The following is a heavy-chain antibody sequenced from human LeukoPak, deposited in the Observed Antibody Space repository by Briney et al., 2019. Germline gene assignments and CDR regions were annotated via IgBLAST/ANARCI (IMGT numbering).Heavy chain of an antibody. J-gene: IGHJ4*02. CDR3: ARIPDILTDFDY. Sequence: ASVKVSCKASGYTFTGYYMHWVRQAPGQGLEWMGWINPNSGGTNYAQKFQGRVTMTRDTSISTAYMDLSRLRSDDTAVYYCARIPDILTDFDYWGQGTLVTVSS. D-gene: IGHD3-9*01. CDR1: GYTFTGYY. CDR2: INPNSGGT. V-gene: IGHV1-2*02.